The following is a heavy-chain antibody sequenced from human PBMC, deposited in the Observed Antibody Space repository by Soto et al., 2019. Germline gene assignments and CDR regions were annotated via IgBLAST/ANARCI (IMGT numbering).Heavy chain of an antibody. V-gene: IGHV3-7*01. J-gene: IGHJ4*02. CDR3: ARHNRGTFAFDY. CDR2: IKQDGSEE. CDR1: RFTVRSGW. Sequence: HGGSLRLCCAAARFTVRSGWSTMISQAPGKGLEWVAHIKQDGSEEYYVDSVKGRFTISRDNGKNSLFLQMNSLRAEDTAVYYCARHNRGTFAFDYWGQGSPLPVSS.